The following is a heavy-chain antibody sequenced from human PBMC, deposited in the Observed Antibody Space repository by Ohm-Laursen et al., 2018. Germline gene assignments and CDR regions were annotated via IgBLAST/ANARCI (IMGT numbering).Heavy chain of an antibody. Sequence: TLSLTCTVSGGSISSNTYYWAWIRQPPGKGLEWIGNIYDTGSSKYNPSLKSRVIISVDTSKNQFSLKLTSVTAADTAVYYCAREADYYDSSGYPVRWFDPWGQGTLVTVSS. CDR3: AREADYYDSSGYPVRWFDP. V-gene: IGHV4-61*01. CDR2: IYDTGSS. D-gene: IGHD3-22*01. J-gene: IGHJ5*02. CDR1: GGSISSNTYY.